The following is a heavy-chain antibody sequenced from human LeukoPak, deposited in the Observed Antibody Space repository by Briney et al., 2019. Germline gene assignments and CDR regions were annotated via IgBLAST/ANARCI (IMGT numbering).Heavy chain of an antibody. CDR3: ARDRVVIIPAYFDY. V-gene: IGHV3-7*01. CDR2: IKQDGSEK. J-gene: IGHJ4*02. D-gene: IGHD3-3*01. Sequence: GGSLRLSCAASGFTFSSYWMSWVRQAPGKGLEWVANIKQDGSEKYYVDSVKGRFTISRDNAKNSLYLQMNSLRAEDTAVYYCARDRVVIIPAYFDYWGQGTLVTVSS. CDR1: GFTFSSYW.